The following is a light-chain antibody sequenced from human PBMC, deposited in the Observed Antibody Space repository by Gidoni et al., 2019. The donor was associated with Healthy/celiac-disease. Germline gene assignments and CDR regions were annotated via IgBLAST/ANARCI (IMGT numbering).Light chain of an antibody. J-gene: IGLJ1*01. CDR1: KLGDKY. Sequence: SYELIQPPSVSVSPGQTASITCSGDKLGDKYACWYQQKSGQSPVLVIYQDIKRPSGIPERFSGSNSGNTATLTISGTQAMDEADYYCQAWDSSTNYVFGTGTKVTVL. CDR3: QAWDSSTNYV. CDR2: QDI. V-gene: IGLV3-1*01.